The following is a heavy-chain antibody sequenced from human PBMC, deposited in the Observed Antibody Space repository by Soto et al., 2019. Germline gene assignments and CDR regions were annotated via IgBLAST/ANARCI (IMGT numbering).Heavy chain of an antibody. V-gene: IGHV5-10-1*01. J-gene: IGHJ6*02. D-gene: IGHD2-15*01. Sequence: GESLKISCKGSGYSFAGYWITWVRQKPGKGLEWMGRIDPSDSQTYYSPSFRGHVTISATKSITTVFLQWSSLKASDTAMYYCAGYCSGGSCYPTPSLDYYGMDVWGQGTTVTVSS. CDR3: AGYCSGGSCYPTPSLDYYGMDV. CDR2: IDPSDSQT. CDR1: GYSFAGYW.